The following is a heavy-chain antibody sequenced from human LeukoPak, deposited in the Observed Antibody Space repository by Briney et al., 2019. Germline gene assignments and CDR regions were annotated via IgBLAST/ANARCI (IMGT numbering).Heavy chain of an antibody. V-gene: IGHV4-61*01. CDR2: IYYTGST. CDR3: VRGRSSINS. Sequence: SETLSLTCTVSGYSISSGYYWGWIRQPPGKGLEWIGYIYYTGSTNYNPSLRSRVTMSVDTSENQFSLKLTSAAAADTAIYYCVRGRSSINSWGQGTLVTVSS. J-gene: IGHJ4*02. CDR1: GYSISSGYY. D-gene: IGHD5-12*01.